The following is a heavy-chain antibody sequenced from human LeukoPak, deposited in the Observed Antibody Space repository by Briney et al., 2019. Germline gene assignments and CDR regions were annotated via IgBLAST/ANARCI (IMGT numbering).Heavy chain of an antibody. J-gene: IGHJ6*03. Sequence: PGGSLRLSCAAPGFSFSDYGMHWVRQAPGKGLEWVAIISYDGSNKNYADSVKGRFTISRDNSNNILYLQMNSLRAEDTAVYYCAKDSSGASSSWYYYYYHMDVWGKGTTVTVSS. CDR2: ISYDGSNK. CDR1: GFSFSDYG. D-gene: IGHD6-13*01. CDR3: AKDSSGASSSWYYYYYHMDV. V-gene: IGHV3-30*18.